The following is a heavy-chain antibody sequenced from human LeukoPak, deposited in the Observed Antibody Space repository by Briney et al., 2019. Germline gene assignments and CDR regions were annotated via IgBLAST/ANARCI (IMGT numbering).Heavy chain of an antibody. D-gene: IGHD5-18*01. CDR3: AKDRDTGIGAYSWGYFDY. CDR1: GGSISSYY. Sequence: SETLSLTCTVSGGSISSYYWSWIRQPPGKGLEWIGYIYYSGSTNCNPSLKSRVTISVDTSKNQFSLKLSSVTAEDTAVYYCAKDRDTGIGAYSWGYFDYWGQGTLVTVSS. CDR2: IYYSGST. V-gene: IGHV4-59*12. J-gene: IGHJ4*02.